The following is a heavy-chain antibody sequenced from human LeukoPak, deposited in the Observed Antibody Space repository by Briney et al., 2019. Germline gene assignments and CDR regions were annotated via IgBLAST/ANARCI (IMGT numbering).Heavy chain of an antibody. CDR1: GFTFSSYE. V-gene: IGHV3-49*04. D-gene: IGHD5-18*01. CDR3: TRVWIQYFDY. Sequence: GGSLRLSCAASGFTFSSYEMNWVREARGKGLEGVGFIRSKTYDATAEYAASVKGRSTISTDNSKRIAYLQMNSLKTDDTAVYYCTRVWIQYFDYWGQGTLMTVSS. CDR2: IRSKTYDATA. J-gene: IGHJ4*02.